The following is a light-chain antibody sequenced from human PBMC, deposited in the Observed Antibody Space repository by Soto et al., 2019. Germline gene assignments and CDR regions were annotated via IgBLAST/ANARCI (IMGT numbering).Light chain of an antibody. Sequence: QSVLTQPPSVSGAPGQRVTISCTGSSSNIGAGYDVHWYQQLPGTAPKLLIYGNSNRPSGVPDRFSGSKAGTSASLDITGLQAEDEADYYCQAYDVSLSGSLFGGGTKLTVL. CDR3: QAYDVSLSGSL. V-gene: IGLV1-40*01. CDR1: SSNIGAGYD. J-gene: IGLJ2*01. CDR2: GNS.